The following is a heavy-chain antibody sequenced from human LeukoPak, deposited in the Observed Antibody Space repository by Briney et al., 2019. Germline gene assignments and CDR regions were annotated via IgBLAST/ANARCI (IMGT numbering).Heavy chain of an antibody. CDR1: GGSVSSSGHY. Sequence: SETLSLTCTVSGGSVSSSGHYWGWIRQPPGKGLEWIGSIYISGNTFYYPSFQSRVTISIDTSKNQFSLKLGSVTAADTAVYFCARHGLFGTAVTMFYFEYWGQGSLVTVSS. CDR3: ARHGLFGTAVTMFYFEY. D-gene: IGHD4-17*01. CDR2: IYISGNT. J-gene: IGHJ4*02. V-gene: IGHV4-39*01.